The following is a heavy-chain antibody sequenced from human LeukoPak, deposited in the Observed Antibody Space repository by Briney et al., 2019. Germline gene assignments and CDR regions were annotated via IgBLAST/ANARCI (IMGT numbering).Heavy chain of an antibody. Sequence: SETLSLTCTVSGGSISSGSYYWSWIRQPAGKGLKWIGRIYTSGSTNYNPSLKSRVTISVDTSKNQFSLKLSSVTAADTAVYYCARGRYYDSSGYYYWGQGTLVTVSS. CDR3: ARGRYYDSSGYYY. V-gene: IGHV4-61*02. CDR2: IYTSGST. CDR1: GGSISSGSYY. J-gene: IGHJ4*02. D-gene: IGHD3-22*01.